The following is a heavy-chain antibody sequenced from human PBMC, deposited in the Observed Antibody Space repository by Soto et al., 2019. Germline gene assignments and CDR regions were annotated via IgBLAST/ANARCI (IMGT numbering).Heavy chain of an antibody. V-gene: IGHV3-23*01. CDR2: ISGSAATT. J-gene: IGHJ6*03. CDR3: ARGPRYCSGYSCDYYMDV. CDR1: GFTFSSYA. Sequence: EVQLLESGGGLVQPGRSLRLSCAASGFTFSSYAMSWVRQAPGKGLEWVSAISGSAATTFYADSVKGRFTVSRDNSKNTLYLQMNSLRAEDTAVYYCARGPRYCSGYSCDYYMDVWGKGTTVTVSS. D-gene: IGHD2-15*01.